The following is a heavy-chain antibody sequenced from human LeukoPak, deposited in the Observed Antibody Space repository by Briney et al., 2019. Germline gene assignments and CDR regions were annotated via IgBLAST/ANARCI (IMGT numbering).Heavy chain of an antibody. CDR1: GFTFSSYW. Sequence: PGGSLRLSCAASGFTFSSYWMSWVRQAPGKGLEWVANIKQDGSEKYYVDSVKGRFTISRDNAKNSLYLQMNSLRAEDTAVYYCAREGFPEGGLATPHIRDYFDYWGQGTLVTVSS. CDR3: AREGFPEGGLATPHIRDYFDY. D-gene: IGHD3/OR15-3a*01. CDR2: IKQDGSEK. J-gene: IGHJ4*02. V-gene: IGHV3-7*01.